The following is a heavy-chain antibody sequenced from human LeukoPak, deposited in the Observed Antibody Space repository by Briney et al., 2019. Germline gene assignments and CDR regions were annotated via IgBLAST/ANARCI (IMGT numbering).Heavy chain of an antibody. CDR1: GGTFSSSA. V-gene: IGHV1-69*04. Sequence: ASVKVSCKASGGTFSSSAISWVRQAPGQGLEWMGRIIPILGIANYAQKFQGRVTITADKSTSTAYMELSSLRSEDTAVYYCARYRLNWNDPPDIYYGMDVWGQGTTVTVSS. CDR3: ARYRLNWNDPPDIYYGMDV. J-gene: IGHJ6*02. D-gene: IGHD1-1*01. CDR2: IIPILGIA.